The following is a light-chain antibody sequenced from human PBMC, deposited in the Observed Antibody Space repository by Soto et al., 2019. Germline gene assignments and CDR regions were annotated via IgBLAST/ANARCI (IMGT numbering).Light chain of an antibody. CDR1: QGISNY. CDR2: AAS. V-gene: IGKV1-27*01. J-gene: IGKJ3*01. CDR3: QKYSSVPL. Sequence: DIQMTQSPSSLSASVGDRVTITCRASQGISNYIAWYQQKPGKAPKLLIYAASTLQSGVPSRFSGSGAGTDFTLTINSLQHEYVATYSCQKYSSVPLFGPGTKVDIK.